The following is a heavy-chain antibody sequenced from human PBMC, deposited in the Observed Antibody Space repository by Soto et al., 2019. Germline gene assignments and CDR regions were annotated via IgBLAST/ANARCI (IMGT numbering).Heavy chain of an antibody. J-gene: IGHJ4*02. CDR3: EREVAYDFWSGYPDY. V-gene: IGHV1-18*01. Sequence: ASVKVSCKASGYTFTSYGISWVRQAPGQGLEWMGWISAYNGNTNYAQKLQGRVTMTTDTSTSTAYMELRSLRSDDAAVYYCEREVAYDFWSGYPDYWGQGTLVTVSS. CDR1: GYTFTSYG. CDR2: ISAYNGNT. D-gene: IGHD3-3*01.